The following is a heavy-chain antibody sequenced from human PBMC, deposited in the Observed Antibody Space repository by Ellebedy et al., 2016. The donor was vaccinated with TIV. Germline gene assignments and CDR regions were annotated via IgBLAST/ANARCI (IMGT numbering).Heavy chain of an antibody. CDR2: INTGNGNT. V-gene: IGHV1-3*04. Sequence: ASVKVSXKASRHLFTTYGIHWVRQAPGQRLEWMGWINTGNGNTKYSQKLQGRVTITRDTSATTVYMELSSLMSEDTAVYYCATREWQDPMDVWGQGTTVTVSS. CDR3: ATREWQDPMDV. D-gene: IGHD3-3*01. CDR1: RHLFTTYG. J-gene: IGHJ6*02.